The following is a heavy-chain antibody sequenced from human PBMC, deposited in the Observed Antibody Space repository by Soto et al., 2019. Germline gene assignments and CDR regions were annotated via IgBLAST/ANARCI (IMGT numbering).Heavy chain of an antibody. CDR2: TRDKADSFTT. J-gene: IGHJ4*02. V-gene: IGHV3-72*01. D-gene: IGHD3-10*01. CDR1: GFIFSDHP. CDR3: ARGGGGGPTRDHDY. Sequence: EVQLVASGGGLVQPGGSLRLSCAASGFIFSDHPMDWVRQAPGKGLEWVARTRDKADSFTTAYAASVKGRFTISRDDSKSSLFLQMNSLRTEDTAVYYCARGGGGGPTRDHDYWGPGTLVSVSS.